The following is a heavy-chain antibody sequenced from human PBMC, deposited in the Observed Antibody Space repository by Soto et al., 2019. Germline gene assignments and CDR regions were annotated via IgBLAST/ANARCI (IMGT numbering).Heavy chain of an antibody. Sequence: WGTPALTCTVSGGSISSHYWSWVRQAPGKGLEWIGHIYYRGGTNYNPSLRSRSTISVDTSKNQFSLKLNSVTTADTAVYYCARDGREASGMDVWGQGTKVT. J-gene: IGHJ6*02. CDR3: ARDGREASGMDV. CDR2: IYYRGGT. V-gene: IGHV4-59*11. CDR1: GGSISSHY. D-gene: IGHD1-26*01.